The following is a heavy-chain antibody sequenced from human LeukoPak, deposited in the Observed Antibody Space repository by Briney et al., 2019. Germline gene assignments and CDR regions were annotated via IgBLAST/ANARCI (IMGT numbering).Heavy chain of an antibody. CDR3: ASREAYSSPYYFDY. Sequence: GSLRLSCAASGLTFSSYSMNWVRQPPGKGLEWIGEINHSGSTNYNPSLKSRVTISVDTSKNQFSLKLSSVTAADTAVYYCASREAYSSPYYFDYWGQGTLVTVSS. CDR1: GLTFSSYS. V-gene: IGHV4-34*01. D-gene: IGHD5-18*01. J-gene: IGHJ4*02. CDR2: INHSGST.